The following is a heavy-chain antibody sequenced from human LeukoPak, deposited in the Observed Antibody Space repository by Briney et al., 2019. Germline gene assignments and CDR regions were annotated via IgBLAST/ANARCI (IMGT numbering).Heavy chain of an antibody. V-gene: IGHV4-39*07. D-gene: IGHD1-7*01. CDR2: IYYNGNS. CDR1: GGSISSNTYF. Sequence: NPSETLSLTCTVSGGSISSNTYFWGWIRQPPGKGLEWIGSIYYNGNSFYNPSLKSRFTTSVDTSKNQFSLNLSSVTAADTAVYFCTGELAGTTVHYWGQGTLVTVSS. CDR3: TGELAGTTVHY. J-gene: IGHJ4*02.